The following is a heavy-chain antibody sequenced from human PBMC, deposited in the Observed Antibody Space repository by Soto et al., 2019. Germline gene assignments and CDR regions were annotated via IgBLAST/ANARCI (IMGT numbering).Heavy chain of an antibody. CDR2: INPNTGNP. J-gene: IGHJ4*02. Sequence: QVQLVQSGSESMQPGAPVKVSCKGSGYNFNSHSINWLRQAPEQGLEWMGWINPNTGNPTYKQGFTGRFVFSVDTSVSTVHLQIFSLKADDSAVYYCARDRASGSFDYWGQGTLVTVSS. D-gene: IGHD1-26*01. CDR3: ARDRASGSFDY. CDR1: GYNFNSHS. V-gene: IGHV7-4-1*01.